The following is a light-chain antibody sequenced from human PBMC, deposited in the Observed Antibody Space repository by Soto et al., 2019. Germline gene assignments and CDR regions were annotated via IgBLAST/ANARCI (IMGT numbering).Light chain of an antibody. CDR1: QSVTSN. CDR2: AAS. J-gene: IGKJ2*01. V-gene: IGKV1-39*01. Sequence: DIQMTQSPSSLSASIGDRVTITCRASQSVTSNLNWYQQKFGETPKLLMYAASNLQGGVPSRFNGSGSGTDFTLTISSLQPEDFATYYCQQYYSSPYTFGQGTKLEV. CDR3: QQYYSSPYT.